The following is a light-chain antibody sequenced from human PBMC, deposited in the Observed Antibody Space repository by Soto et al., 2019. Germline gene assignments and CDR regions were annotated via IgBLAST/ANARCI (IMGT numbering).Light chain of an antibody. CDR3: QQYNNWPPWT. CDR1: QSVSSH. Sequence: EIVMTQSPATLSVSPGEGATVSCRASQSVSSHLAWYQHKPGQAPRLLFYDASTRATGIPARFSGSGSGTEFTLTISSLQSEDFALYYCQQYNNWPPWTFGQGTKVDIK. J-gene: IGKJ1*01. V-gene: IGKV3-15*01. CDR2: DAS.